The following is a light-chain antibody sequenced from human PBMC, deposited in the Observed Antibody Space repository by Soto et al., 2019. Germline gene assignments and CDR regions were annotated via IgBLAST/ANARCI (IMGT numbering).Light chain of an antibody. J-gene: IGLJ2*01. V-gene: IGLV1-44*01. Sequence: QSVLTQPPSASGTPGQRVTISCSGSSSNIGSHTVNWYQQLPGTAPKLLIYANNQRPSGVPDRFSASKSGTSASLAISGLQSEDEADYYCAAWDDSLSGPVFGDGTKLTVL. CDR3: AAWDDSLSGPV. CDR1: SSNIGSHT. CDR2: ANN.